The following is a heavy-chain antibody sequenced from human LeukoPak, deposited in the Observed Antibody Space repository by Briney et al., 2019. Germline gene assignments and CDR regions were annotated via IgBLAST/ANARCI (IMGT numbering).Heavy chain of an antibody. CDR1: GYTFTDYY. D-gene: IGHD1-26*01. CDR2: INPNSGDT. J-gene: IGHJ5*02. V-gene: IGHV1-2*02. Sequence: GASVKVSCKSSGYTFTDYYMHWVRQAPGQGLQWMGWINPNSGDTNYAQKFQGRVTMTRDTSTSTAYMDLSRLRSGDTAVYYCARDSDSGTSWTNWFDPWGQGTLVTVSS. CDR3: ARDSDSGTSWTNWFDP.